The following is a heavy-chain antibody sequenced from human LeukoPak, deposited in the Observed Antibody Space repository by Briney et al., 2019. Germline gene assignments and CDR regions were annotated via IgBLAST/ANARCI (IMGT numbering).Heavy chain of an antibody. CDR3: ARGPTRGYSYGYNYYYGMDV. CDR2: INHSGST. CDR1: GGSFSGYY. D-gene: IGHD5-18*01. Sequence: SETLSLTCAVYGGSFSGYYWSWIRQPPGKGLEWIGEINHSGSTNYNPSLKSRVTISVDMSKNQFSLKLSSVTAADTAVYYCARGPTRGYSYGYNYYYGMDVWGQGTTVTVSS. V-gene: IGHV4-34*01. J-gene: IGHJ6*02.